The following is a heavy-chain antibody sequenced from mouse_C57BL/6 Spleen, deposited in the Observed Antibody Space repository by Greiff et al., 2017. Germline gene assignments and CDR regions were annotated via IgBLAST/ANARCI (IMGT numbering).Heavy chain of an antibody. CDR1: GYTFTSYW. CDR2: INPSSGYT. V-gene: IGHV1-7*01. Sequence: QVQLQQSGAELAKPGASVKLSCKASGYTFTSYWMHWVKQRPGQGLEWIGYINPSSGYTKYNQKFKDKATLTADKSSSTAYMQLSSLTYEDSAVYYCARGDYDYLAWFAYWGQGTLVTVSA. J-gene: IGHJ3*01. D-gene: IGHD2-4*01. CDR3: ARGDYDYLAWFAY.